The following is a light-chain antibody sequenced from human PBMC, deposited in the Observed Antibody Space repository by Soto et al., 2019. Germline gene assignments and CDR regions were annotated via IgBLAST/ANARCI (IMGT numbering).Light chain of an antibody. J-gene: IGKJ2*01. Sequence: EIVLTQSPGILSLSPGERATLSCRASQSVSSNYLAWYQHKPGQAPRLLIYGASSRATGIPDRFSGSGSGTEFTLTVNSLQSEDFAVYYCQQYNNWPHTFGQGTKLEIK. CDR1: QSVSSNY. CDR2: GAS. CDR3: QQYNNWPHT. V-gene: IGKV3-20*01.